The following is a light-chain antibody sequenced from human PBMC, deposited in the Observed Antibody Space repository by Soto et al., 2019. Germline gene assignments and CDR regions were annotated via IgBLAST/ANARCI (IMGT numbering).Light chain of an antibody. Sequence: TQSPSSLSASVGDRVTITCRASQNIAKYLTWFQQKPDQSPRLLIYGASSRATGIPDRFSGSGSGTDFTLTLSRLEPEDFAVYYCQQYGTSPYTFGQGTKLEIK. J-gene: IGKJ2*01. CDR3: QQYGTSPYT. CDR1: QNIAKY. CDR2: GAS. V-gene: IGKV3-20*01.